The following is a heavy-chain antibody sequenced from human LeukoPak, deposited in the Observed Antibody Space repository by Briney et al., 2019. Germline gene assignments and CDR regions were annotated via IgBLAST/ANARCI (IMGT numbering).Heavy chain of an antibody. Sequence: GGSLRLSCAASGFTVSSNYMSWVRQAPGKGLEWVSVIYSGGSTYYADSVKGRFTISRDNSKNTLYLQMNSLRAEDTAVYYCARGAARMVEMGTIISFEYWGQGTLVTVSS. V-gene: IGHV3-53*05. CDR3: ARGAARMVEMGTIISFEY. J-gene: IGHJ4*02. D-gene: IGHD5-24*01. CDR2: IYSGGST. CDR1: GFTVSSNY.